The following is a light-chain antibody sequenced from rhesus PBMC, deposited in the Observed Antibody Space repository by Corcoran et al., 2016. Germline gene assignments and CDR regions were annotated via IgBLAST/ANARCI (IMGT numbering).Light chain of an antibody. CDR2: AAS. Sequence: DIQMTQSPSSLSASVGDTVTITCRASQGISSYLNWFHQKPGKAPKLLIYAASSLESGFPSRFSGSGSGTDFTLTISSLQPEDFAVYYCLQHNSYPFTFGPGTKLDIK. CDR1: QGISSY. CDR3: LQHNSYPFT. V-gene: IGKV1-28*03. J-gene: IGKJ3*01.